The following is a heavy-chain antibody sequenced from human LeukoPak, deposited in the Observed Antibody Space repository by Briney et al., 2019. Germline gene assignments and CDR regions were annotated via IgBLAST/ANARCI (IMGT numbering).Heavy chain of an antibody. CDR1: GFTFSDYW. CDR3: ARDLGIAVAGYLDY. J-gene: IGHJ4*02. Sequence: GGSLRLSCATSGFTFSDYWLLWVRQDPGKGLVWVSRINSDGSSTNYADSVKGRFTISRDNAKNTLYLQMNSLRAEDTAVYYCARDLGIAVAGYLDYWGQGTLVTVSS. CDR2: INSDGSST. V-gene: IGHV3-74*01. D-gene: IGHD6-19*01.